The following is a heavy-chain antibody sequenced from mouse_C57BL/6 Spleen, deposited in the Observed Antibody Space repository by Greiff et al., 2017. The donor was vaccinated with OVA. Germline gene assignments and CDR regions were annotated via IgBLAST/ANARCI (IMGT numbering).Heavy chain of an antibody. CDR1: GYTFTSYW. CDR2: IDPSDSYT. J-gene: IGHJ1*03. CDR3: ARSMDDGSSYVGGYFDV. D-gene: IGHD1-1*01. Sequence: QVQLQQPGAELVMPGASVKLSCKASGYTFTSYWMHWVKQRPGQGLEWIGEIDPSDSYTNYNQKFKGKSTLTVDKSSRTAYMQLSSLTSEDSAVYYCARSMDDGSSYVGGYFDVWGTGTTVTVSS. V-gene: IGHV1-69*01.